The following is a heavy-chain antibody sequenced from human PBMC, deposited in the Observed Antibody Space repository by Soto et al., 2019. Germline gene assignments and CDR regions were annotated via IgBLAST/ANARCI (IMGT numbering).Heavy chain of an antibody. J-gene: IGHJ5*02. Sequence: SETLSLSCTVSGGSISSYYWSWIRQPPGKGLEWIGYIYYSGSTNYNPSLKSRVTISVDTSKNQFSLKLSSVTAADTAVYYCARSSRGEKAWFEPWGQGTLVTVSS. CDR3: ARSSRGEKAWFEP. CDR1: GGSISSYY. CDR2: IYYSGST. V-gene: IGHV4-59*08. D-gene: IGHD3-16*01.